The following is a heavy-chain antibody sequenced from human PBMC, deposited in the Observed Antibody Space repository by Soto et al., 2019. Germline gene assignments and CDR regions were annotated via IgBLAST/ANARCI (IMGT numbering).Heavy chain of an antibody. CDR3: AREPVGATRGGGAFDI. CDR1: GGTFSSYA. D-gene: IGHD1-26*01. CDR2: IIPIFGTA. V-gene: IGHV1-69*12. Sequence: QVQLVQSGAEVKKPGSSVKVSCKASGGTFSSYAISWVRQAPGQGLEWMGGIIPIFGTANYAQKFQGRVTITADESTSTAYMELSSLRSEDTAVYYCAREPVGATRGGGAFDIWGQGTMVTVSS. J-gene: IGHJ3*02.